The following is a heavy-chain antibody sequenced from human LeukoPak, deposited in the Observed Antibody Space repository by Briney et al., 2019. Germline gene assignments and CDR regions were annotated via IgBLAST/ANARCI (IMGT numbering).Heavy chain of an antibody. CDR3: ARDGISSSWYGIDY. D-gene: IGHD6-13*01. V-gene: IGHV1-2*02. Sequence: GASVKVSCKASGYTFTGYYMHWVRRAPGQGLEWMGWINPNSGGTNYAQKFQGRVTMTRDTSISTAYMELSRLRSDDTAVYYCARDGISSSWYGIDYWGQGTLVTVSS. CDR2: INPNSGGT. CDR1: GYTFTGYY. J-gene: IGHJ4*02.